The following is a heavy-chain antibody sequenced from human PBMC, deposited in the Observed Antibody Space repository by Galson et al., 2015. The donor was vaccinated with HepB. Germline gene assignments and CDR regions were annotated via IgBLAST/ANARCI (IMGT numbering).Heavy chain of an antibody. CDR3: AKSLDVWGTDYTHAWFDP. J-gene: IGHJ5*02. Sequence: SLRLSCAASGFTFSSVAMGWVRQAPGKRLEWVSTIGGTGTGSRTYYADSVKGRFTVSRDNFRSTVSLHMSSLRVEDTAVYYCAKSLDVWGTDYTHAWFDPRGQGTLVTVSS. CDR2: IGGTGTGSRT. CDR1: GFTFSSVA. D-gene: IGHD3-16*01. V-gene: IGHV3-23*01.